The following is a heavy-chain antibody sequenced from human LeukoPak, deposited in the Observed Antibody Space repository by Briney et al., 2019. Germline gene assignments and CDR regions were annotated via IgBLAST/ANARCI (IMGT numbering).Heavy chain of an antibody. CDR2: INHNGNVN. Sequence: GGSLRLSCAASGFTFSSYWMNWARQAPGKGLEWVAGINHNGNVNYYMDSVKGRFTISRDNAKNSLYLQMSNLRAEDTAVYFCARQYYDYVWGSYRTGEFDYWGQGTLVTVSS. V-gene: IGHV3-7*03. CDR1: GFTFSSYW. J-gene: IGHJ4*02. D-gene: IGHD3-16*02. CDR3: ARQYYDYVWGSYRTGEFDY.